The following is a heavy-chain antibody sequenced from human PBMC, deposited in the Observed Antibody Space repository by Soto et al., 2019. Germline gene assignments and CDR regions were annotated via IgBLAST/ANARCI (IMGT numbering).Heavy chain of an antibody. V-gene: IGHV1-69*08. CDR3: AREGWLNYYYGMDV. CDR2: IIPILGIA. J-gene: IGHJ6*02. D-gene: IGHD3-22*01. CDR1: GGTFSSYT. Sequence: QVQLVQSGAEVKKPGSSVKVSCKASGGTFSSYTISWVRQAPGQGLEWMGRIIPILGIANYAQKFQGRVTITADKSTSTADMELSSLRSEDTAVYYCAREGWLNYYYGMDVWGQGTTVTVSS.